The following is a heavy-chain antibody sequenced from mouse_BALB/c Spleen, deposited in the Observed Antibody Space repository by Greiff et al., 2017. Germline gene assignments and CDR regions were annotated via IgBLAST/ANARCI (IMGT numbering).Heavy chain of an antibody. D-gene: IGHD1-3*01. J-gene: IGHJ3*01. CDR3: ARVSGNILFGY. Sequence: VKLMESGPGLVAPSQSLSITCTVSGFSLTSYGVHWVRQPPGKGLEWLGVIWAGGSTNYNSALMSRLSISKDNSKSQVFLKMNSLQTDDTAMYYCARVSGNILFGYWGQGTLVTVSA. CDR2: IWAGGST. CDR1: GFSLTSYG. V-gene: IGHV2-9*02.